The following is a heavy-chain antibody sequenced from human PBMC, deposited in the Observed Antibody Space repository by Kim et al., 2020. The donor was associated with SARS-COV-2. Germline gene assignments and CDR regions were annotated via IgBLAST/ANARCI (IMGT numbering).Heavy chain of an antibody. D-gene: IGHD1-26*01. V-gene: IGHV1-2*06. CDR2: INPNSGGT. Sequence: ASVKVSCKASGYTFTGYYMHWVRQAPGQGLEWMGRINPNSGGTNYAQKFQGRVTMTRDTSISTAYMELSRLRSDDTAVYYCARGGMRGSYWGYYFDYWGQGTLVTVSS. CDR3: ARGGMRGSYWGYYFDY. J-gene: IGHJ4*02. CDR1: GYTFTGYY.